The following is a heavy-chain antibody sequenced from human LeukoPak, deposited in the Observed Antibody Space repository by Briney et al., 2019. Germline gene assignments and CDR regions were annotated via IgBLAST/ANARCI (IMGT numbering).Heavy chain of an antibody. V-gene: IGHV3-15*01. D-gene: IGHD5-24*01. J-gene: IGHJ4*02. CDR3: ATEFYSNGYNF. CDR2: IKSRTDGGTT. CDR1: GFTFSSAW. Sequence: VGSLRLSCPGSGFTFSSAWMTWVRQIPGKGLEWVGHIKSRTDGGTTDYAAPVKGRFTISRDDSKNTVYLQMNSLKIEDSAVYFWATEFYSNGYNFWGQGTLVIVSS.